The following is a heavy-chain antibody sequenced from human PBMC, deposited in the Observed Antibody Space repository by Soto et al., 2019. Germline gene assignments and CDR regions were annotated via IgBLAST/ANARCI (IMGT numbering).Heavy chain of an antibody. J-gene: IGHJ4*02. CDR3: ASVLGSRRSGSYPSY. CDR2: ISSNNDAI. CDR1: GFSISDCS. Sequence: TGGSLRLSCAASGFSISDCSMNWVRRAPGKGLEWVSYISSNNDAIYYADSVKGRFTISRDNAKNSLYLQMNSLRAEDTAVYYCASVLGSRRSGSYPSYWGKGTLVTVSS. V-gene: IGHV3-48*01. D-gene: IGHD3-10*01.